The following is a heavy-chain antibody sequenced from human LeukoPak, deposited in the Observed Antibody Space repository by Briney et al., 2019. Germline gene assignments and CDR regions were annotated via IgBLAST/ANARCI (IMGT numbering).Heavy chain of an antibody. CDR3: ARDAASGMVRGVPTY. J-gene: IGHJ4*02. D-gene: IGHD3-10*01. V-gene: IGHV3-74*01. Sequence: SGGSLRLSCAASAFTFSSYWMHWVRQAPGKGLVWVSRINSDGSSTSYADSVKGRFTISRDNAKNTLYLQMNSLRAEDTAVYYCARDAASGMVRGVPTYWGQGTLVTVSS. CDR2: INSDGSST. CDR1: AFTFSSYW.